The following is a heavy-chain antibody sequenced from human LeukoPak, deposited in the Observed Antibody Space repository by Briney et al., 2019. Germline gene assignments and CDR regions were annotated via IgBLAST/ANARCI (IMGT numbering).Heavy chain of an antibody. J-gene: IGHJ4*02. CDR2: ISSSGSSI. CDR3: ARDVLQRH. V-gene: IGHV3-48*03. D-gene: IGHD2/OR15-2a*01. Sequence: PGGSLRLSCAASGFTFRPFDMNCVRQAPGKGLECVSYISSSGSSIYYADSVKGRFTISRDNAKNSLFLQMDSLRAEDTAVYYCARDVLQRHWGQGTLVTVSS. CDR1: GFTFRPFD.